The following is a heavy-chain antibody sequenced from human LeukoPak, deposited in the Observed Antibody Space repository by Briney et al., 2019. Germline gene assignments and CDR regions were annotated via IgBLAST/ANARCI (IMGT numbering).Heavy chain of an antibody. J-gene: IGHJ6*02. CDR3: ARVPYSSSWYPDLYYGMDV. V-gene: IGHV3-30-3*01. CDR2: ISYDGSNK. Sequence: PGGSLRLSCAASGFTFSSYAMHWVRQAPGKGLEWVAVISYDGSNKYYADSVKGRFTISRDNSKNTLYLQMNSLRAEDTAVYYCARVPYSSSWYPDLYYGMDVWGQGTTVTVSS. CDR1: GFTFSSYA. D-gene: IGHD6-13*01.